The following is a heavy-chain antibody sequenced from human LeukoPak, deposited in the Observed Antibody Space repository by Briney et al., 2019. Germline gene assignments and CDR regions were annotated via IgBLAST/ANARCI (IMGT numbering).Heavy chain of an antibody. Sequence: GGSLRLSCAASGFTFTTFPMSRVRQAPGKGLEWVSGSRDSGDTTYYADSVKGRFTGSRDTPKNTLYLQMNSLRAEDTAVYYCAKVSVVGSTTNYFDYWGQGTLVTVSS. CDR1: GFTFTTFP. D-gene: IGHD1-26*01. CDR2: SRDSGDTT. V-gene: IGHV3-23*01. J-gene: IGHJ4*02. CDR3: AKVSVVGSTTNYFDY.